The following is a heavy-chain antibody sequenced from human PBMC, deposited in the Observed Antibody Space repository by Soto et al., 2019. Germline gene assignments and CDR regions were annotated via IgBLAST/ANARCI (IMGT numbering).Heavy chain of an antibody. J-gene: IGHJ3*02. CDR2: ISGSGGST. D-gene: IGHD4-17*01. Sequence: EVQLLESGGGLVQPGGSLRLSCAASGFTFSSYAMSWVRQAPGKGLEWVSAISGSGGSTYYADSVKGRFTISRDNSKNTRYLQLNSLGAEDTAVYYCAKPPHNYGDYDWGAFDIWGKGTMVTVSS. CDR1: GFTFSSYA. CDR3: AKPPHNYGDYDWGAFDI. V-gene: IGHV3-23*01.